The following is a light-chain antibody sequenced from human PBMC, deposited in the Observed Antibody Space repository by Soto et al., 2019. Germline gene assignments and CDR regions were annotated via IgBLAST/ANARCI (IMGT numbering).Light chain of an antibody. CDR3: QEYTDLLIT. Sequence: EVLMPQYPATLSVSPGDRATLSCMGSQSINSNLAWYQQQPGRAPRLLIYAASTRATAVPDRFSGSGSGTDFTLTITSLQSDDFALYFCQEYTDLLITFAQGTRLEIK. CDR1: QSINSN. V-gene: IGKV3-15*01. J-gene: IGKJ5*01. CDR2: AAS.